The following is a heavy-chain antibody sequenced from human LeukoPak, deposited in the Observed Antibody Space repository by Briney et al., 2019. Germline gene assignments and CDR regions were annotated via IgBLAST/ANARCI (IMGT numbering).Heavy chain of an antibody. Sequence: ASETLSLTCTVSGGSVSSGSYYWSWIRQPPGKGLEWIGYIYYSGSTNYNPSLKSRVTISVDTSKNQFSLKLSSVTAADTAVYYCARFIAAAGFDYWGQGTLVTVSS. CDR1: GGSVSSGSYY. D-gene: IGHD6-13*01. J-gene: IGHJ4*02. CDR3: ARFIAAAGFDY. CDR2: IYYSGST. V-gene: IGHV4-61*01.